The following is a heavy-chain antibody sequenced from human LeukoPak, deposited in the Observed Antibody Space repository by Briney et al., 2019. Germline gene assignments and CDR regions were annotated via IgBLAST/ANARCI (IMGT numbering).Heavy chain of an antibody. J-gene: IGHJ4*02. CDR2: IYYSGST. D-gene: IGHD3-10*01. CDR1: GDSINNYS. CDR3: ARHRGSGSPYFDY. V-gene: IGHV4-59*08. Sequence: PSETLSLTCTVSGDSINNYSWSWIRQSPGKGLEWIGYIYYSGSTKYNPSLKSRVTISVDTSKNQFSLKLSSVTAADTAVYYCARHRGSGSPYFDYWGQGTLVTVSS.